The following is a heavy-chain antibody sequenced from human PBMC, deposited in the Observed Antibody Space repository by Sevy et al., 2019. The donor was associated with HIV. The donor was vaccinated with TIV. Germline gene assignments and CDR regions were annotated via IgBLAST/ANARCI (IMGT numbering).Heavy chain of an antibody. Sequence: ASVKVSCKASGYTFTGYYMHWVRQAPGQGLEWMGWINPNSGGTNYAQKFQGRVTMTRDTSISTAYMELSRLRSDDTAVYYCARVPQYYDFWGGYYFGYWGQGTLVTVSS. CDR1: GYTFTGYY. CDR2: INPNSGGT. V-gene: IGHV1-2*02. J-gene: IGHJ4*02. D-gene: IGHD3-3*01. CDR3: ARVPQYYDFWGGYYFGY.